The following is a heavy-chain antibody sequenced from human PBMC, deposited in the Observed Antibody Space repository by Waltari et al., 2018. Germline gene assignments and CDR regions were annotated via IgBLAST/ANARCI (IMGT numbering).Heavy chain of an antibody. Sequence: EVQLVESGGGLVQPGGSLRLLCAACGLPFQNYEMNWVRQAPGKGLEWVSYISSGASTIFYADSVKGRFTISRDNAKNSVYLEMNSLRADDTAIYYCARGEGGANEYWGQGTLVTVSS. CDR2: ISSGASTI. D-gene: IGHD1-26*01. CDR3: ARGEGGANEY. J-gene: IGHJ4*01. V-gene: IGHV3-48*03. CDR1: GLPFQNYE.